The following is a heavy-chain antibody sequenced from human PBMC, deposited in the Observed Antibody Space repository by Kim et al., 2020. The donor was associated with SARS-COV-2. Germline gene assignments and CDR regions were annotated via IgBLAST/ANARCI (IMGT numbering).Heavy chain of an antibody. Sequence: GGSLRLSCAASGFTFDDYAMHWVRQAPGKGLEWVSGISWNSGSIGYADSVKGRFTISRDNAKNSLYLQMNSLRAEDTALYYCAKDISGYSSGWFDYWGQG. D-gene: IGHD6-19*01. CDR1: GFTFDDYA. CDR3: AKDISGYSSGWFDY. J-gene: IGHJ4*02. CDR2: ISWNSGSI. V-gene: IGHV3-9*01.